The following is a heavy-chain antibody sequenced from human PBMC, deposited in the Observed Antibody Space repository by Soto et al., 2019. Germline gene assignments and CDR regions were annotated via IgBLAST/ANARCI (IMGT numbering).Heavy chain of an antibody. Sequence: QVQLVESGGGVVQPGRSLRLSCAASGFTFSSYAMHRVRQAPGKGLEWVAVISYDGSNKYYADSVKGRFTISRDNSKNXXYLQMNSLRAEDTAVYYCARDPLWGTAMVLWYFDLWGRGTLVTVSS. CDR1: GFTFSSYA. J-gene: IGHJ2*01. D-gene: IGHD5-18*01. CDR2: ISYDGSNK. V-gene: IGHV3-30-3*01. CDR3: ARDPLWGTAMVLWYFDL.